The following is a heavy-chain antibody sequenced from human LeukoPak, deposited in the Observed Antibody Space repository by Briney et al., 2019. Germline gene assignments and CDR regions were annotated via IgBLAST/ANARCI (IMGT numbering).Heavy chain of an antibody. Sequence: GGSLRLSCAASGFTFSDYYMSWIHQAPGKGLEWVSYISSSGSTIYYADSVKGRFTISRDNAKNSLYLQMNSLRAEDTAVYYCARDPNSSGWDYYFDYWGQGTLVTVSS. CDR3: ARDPNSSGWDYYFDY. J-gene: IGHJ4*02. CDR1: GFTFSDYY. CDR2: ISSSGSTI. D-gene: IGHD6-19*01. V-gene: IGHV3-11*01.